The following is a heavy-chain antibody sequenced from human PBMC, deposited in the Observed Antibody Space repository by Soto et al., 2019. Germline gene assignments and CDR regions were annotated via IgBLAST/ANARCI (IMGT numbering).Heavy chain of an antibody. J-gene: IGHJ5*02. D-gene: IGHD2-2*01. CDR1: GYTFTSYD. V-gene: IGHV1-8*01. Sequence: QVQLVQSGAEVKKPGASVKVSCKASGYTFTSYDINWVRQATGQGLEWMGWMNPNSGNTGYAQKFQGRVTMTRNTSISTAYMGLSSLRSEDTAVYYCARGGADIVLVPADWFDTWGQGTLVTVSS. CDR3: ARGGADIVLVPADWFDT. CDR2: MNPNSGNT.